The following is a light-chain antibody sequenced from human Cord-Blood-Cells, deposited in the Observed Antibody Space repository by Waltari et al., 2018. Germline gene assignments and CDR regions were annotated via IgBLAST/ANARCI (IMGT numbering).Light chain of an antibody. V-gene: IGLV2-8*01. CDR3: ISYAGSNDFYV. J-gene: IGLJ1*01. Sequence: QSALTQPPSASGSPGQSVTISCTGTRSDVGGYNYVSWYQQHPGKAPNLMIYEVSKRPSGLPDRFSGSKSANTASLTVSWLQAEDEADYYCISYAGSNDFYVVGTGTKVTVL. CDR2: EVS. CDR1: RSDVGGYNY.